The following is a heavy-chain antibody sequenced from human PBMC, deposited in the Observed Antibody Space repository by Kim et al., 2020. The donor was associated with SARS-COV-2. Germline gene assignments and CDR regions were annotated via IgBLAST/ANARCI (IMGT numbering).Heavy chain of an antibody. CDR1: GYTFTGYY. CDR2: INPNSGGT. D-gene: IGHD3-10*01. CDR3: ARDVLGFGVLMDYYGMDV. J-gene: IGHJ6*02. Sequence: ASVKVSCKASGYTFTGYYMNWVRQAPGQGLEWMGGINPNSGGTNYAQKFQGRVTMTMDTSISTAYMELSRLRSDDTAVYYCARDVLGFGVLMDYYGMDVWGQGTTVTVSS. V-gene: IGHV1-2*02.